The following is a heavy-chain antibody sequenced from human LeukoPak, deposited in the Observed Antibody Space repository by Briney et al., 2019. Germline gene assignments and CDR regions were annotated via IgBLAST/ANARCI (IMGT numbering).Heavy chain of an antibody. J-gene: IGHJ4*02. CDR2: IYPGDSDT. CDR3: ATQRGYYYDSSGYPYYFDY. CDR1: GYSFTSYW. Sequence: GESLKISXKGSGYSFTSYWIGWVRQMPRKGLEWMGIIYPGDSDTRYSPSFQGQVTISADESISTAYLQWSSLKASDTAMYYCATQRGYYYDSSGYPYYFDYWGQGTLVTVSS. V-gene: IGHV5-51*01. D-gene: IGHD3-22*01.